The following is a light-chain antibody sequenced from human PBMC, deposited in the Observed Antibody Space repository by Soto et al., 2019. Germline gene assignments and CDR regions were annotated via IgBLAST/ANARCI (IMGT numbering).Light chain of an antibody. CDR3: QQYNNWPLT. CDR2: GAS. V-gene: IGKV3-15*01. Sequence: EIVLTQSPATLSLSPGERATLSCGASQSVSSNYLAWYQQKPGLAPRLLIYGASTRATGIPARFSGSVSGTEFTLTITSLQSEDFAVYYCQQYNNWPLTFGGGTKVDIK. CDR1: QSVSSN. J-gene: IGKJ4*01.